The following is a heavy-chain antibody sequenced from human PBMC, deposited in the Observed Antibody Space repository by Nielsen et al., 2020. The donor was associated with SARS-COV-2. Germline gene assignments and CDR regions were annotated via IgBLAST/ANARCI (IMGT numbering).Heavy chain of an antibody. CDR2: IRYDGNEK. J-gene: IGHJ4*02. V-gene: IGHV3-33*01. Sequence: GESLKISCATSGFTFSNYGMHWVRQAPGKGLEWVAVIRYDGNEKFYGDSVRGRFTISRDNSKNTLYLQMNSLKAEDTALYYCARDIGTTSSGDKHDYWGQGTLVTVS. CDR1: GFTFSNYG. CDR3: ARDIGTTSSGDKHDY. D-gene: IGHD6-6*01.